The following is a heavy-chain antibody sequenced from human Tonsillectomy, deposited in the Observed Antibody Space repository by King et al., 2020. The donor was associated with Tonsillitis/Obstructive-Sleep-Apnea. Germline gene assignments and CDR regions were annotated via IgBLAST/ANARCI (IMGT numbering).Heavy chain of an antibody. CDR3: ARDAANYD. Sequence: EQLVQSGGGLVQPGGSLRLSCAASGFTFISYSMHWVRQAPGKGLEWVSYISSSGSTIYYADSVKGRFTISRDNAKNSLYLQMNSLIDQDTAVYYCARDAANYDWGQGTLVTVSS. V-gene: IGHV3-48*02. CDR2: ISSSGSTI. D-gene: IGHD4/OR15-4a*01. CDR1: GFTFISYS. J-gene: IGHJ4*02.